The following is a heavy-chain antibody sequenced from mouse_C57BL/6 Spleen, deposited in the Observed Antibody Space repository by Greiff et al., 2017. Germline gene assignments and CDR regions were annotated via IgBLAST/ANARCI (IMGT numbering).Heavy chain of an antibody. CDR2: IHPNSGST. V-gene: IGHV1-64*01. J-gene: IGHJ2*01. CDR1: GYTFTSYW. Sequence: QVQLKQPGAELVKPGASVKLFCKASGYTFTSYWMHWVKQRPGQGLEWIGMIHPNSGSTNYNEKFKSKATLTVDKSSSTAYMQLSSLTSEDSAVYYCASPYYGNYVDYWGQGTTLTVSS. D-gene: IGHD2-10*01. CDR3: ASPYYGNYVDY.